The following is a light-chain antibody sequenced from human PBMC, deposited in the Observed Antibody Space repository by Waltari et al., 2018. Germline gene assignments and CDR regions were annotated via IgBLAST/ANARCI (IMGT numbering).Light chain of an antibody. CDR3: QHYLRLPVT. V-gene: IGKV3-20*01. CDR2: AAS. Sequence: EIVLTQSPGTLSLSPGERATLSCRASQSISRTLVWYQKKPGQAPRLLIYAASTRATGIPDRFSGSGSGTDFSLTSSRLEPEDFAVYYCQHYLRLPVTFGQGTKVEIK. J-gene: IGKJ1*01. CDR1: QSISRT.